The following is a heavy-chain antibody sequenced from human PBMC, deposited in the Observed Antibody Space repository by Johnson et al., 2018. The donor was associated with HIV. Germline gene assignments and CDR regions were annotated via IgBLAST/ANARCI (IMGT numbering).Heavy chain of an antibody. V-gene: IGHV3-30-3*01. CDR2: VSFDGSNK. Sequence: QVQLVESGGGVVQPGRSLRLSCAASGFTFSNYVMNWVRQAPGRGLEWVALVSFDGSNKYFADSVKGRFTISRDNSKNTLYLQMNSLTTEDTAAYYCARGGGCGGDCYSGFDAFDIWGQGTMVTVSS. CDR1: GFTFSNYV. CDR3: ARGGGCGGDCYSGFDAFDI. D-gene: IGHD2-21*01. J-gene: IGHJ3*02.